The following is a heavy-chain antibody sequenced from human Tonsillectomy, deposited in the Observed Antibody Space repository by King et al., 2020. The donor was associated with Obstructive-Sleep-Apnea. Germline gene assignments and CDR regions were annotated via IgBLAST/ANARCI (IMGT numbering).Heavy chain of an antibody. CDR3: ARKTWALPPPFDY. V-gene: IGHV3-7*03. CDR1: GFTFSSHW. CDR2: IKQDGSEK. Sequence: EVQLVESGGGLVQPGGSLRLSCAASGFTFSSHWMSWVRQAPGKGLEWVANIKQDGSEKYYVDSVKGRFTISRDNAKNSLYLQMNSQRAEDTAVYYCARKTWALPPPFDYWGQGTLVTVSS. D-gene: IGHD1-26*01. J-gene: IGHJ4*02.